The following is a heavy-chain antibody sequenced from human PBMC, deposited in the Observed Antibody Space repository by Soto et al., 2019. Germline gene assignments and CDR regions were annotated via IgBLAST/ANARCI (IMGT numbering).Heavy chain of an antibody. J-gene: IGHJ3*01. CDR3: ARKPGTAFDV. V-gene: IGHV5-51*01. Sequence: ISRKGAGYMFITNCIGRVRQMPGKGLEWMGIIYPSDSDTRYSPSFQGQVTISADKSISTAYLQWSSLKASDTAMYYCARKPGTAFDVWGQGTMVTVSS. CDR1: GYMFITNC. D-gene: IGHD3-10*01. CDR2: IYPSDSDT.